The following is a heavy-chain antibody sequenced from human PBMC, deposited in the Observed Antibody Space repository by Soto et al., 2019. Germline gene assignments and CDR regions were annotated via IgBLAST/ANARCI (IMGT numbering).Heavy chain of an antibody. Sequence: SVKVSCKASGGTFSSYAISWVRQAPGQGLEWMGGIIPIFGTANYAQKFQGRVTITADESTSTAYMELSSLRSEDTAVYYCARVYCSSTSCYDNWFDPWGQGTLVIVSS. CDR1: GGTFSSYA. J-gene: IGHJ5*02. V-gene: IGHV1-69*13. CDR3: ARVYCSSTSCYDNWFDP. CDR2: IIPIFGTA. D-gene: IGHD2-2*01.